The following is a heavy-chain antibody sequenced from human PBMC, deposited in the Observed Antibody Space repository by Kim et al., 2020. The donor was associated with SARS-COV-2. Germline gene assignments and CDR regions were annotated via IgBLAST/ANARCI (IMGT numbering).Heavy chain of an antibody. V-gene: IGHV5-51*01. D-gene: IGHD4-17*01. J-gene: IGHJ5*02. CDR1: GYSFSGYW. CDR2: IYPDDSNN. CDR3: ARQAVTVPTLNSVSFDP. Sequence: GESLKISCKGFGYSFSGYWITWVRQMPGKGLEWMGIIYPDDSNNRYSPSFRGQVTMSVDKSINTAYLQLNSLKALDTAMYYCARQAVTVPTLNSVSFDPWGQGALVTVSS.